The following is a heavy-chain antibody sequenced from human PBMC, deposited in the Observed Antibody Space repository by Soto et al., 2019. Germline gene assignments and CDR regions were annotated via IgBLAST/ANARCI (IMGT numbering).Heavy chain of an antibody. V-gene: IGHV4-59*01. J-gene: IGHJ4*02. Sequence: SETLSLTCTVSGGSISSYYWSWIRQPPGKGLEWIGYIYYSGSTNYNPSLKSRVTISVNTSKNQFSLKLTSVTAADTAVYYCARVRSGWWYFDYWGQGTLVPVSS. D-gene: IGHD6-19*01. CDR3: ARVRSGWWYFDY. CDR2: IYYSGST. CDR1: GGSISSYY.